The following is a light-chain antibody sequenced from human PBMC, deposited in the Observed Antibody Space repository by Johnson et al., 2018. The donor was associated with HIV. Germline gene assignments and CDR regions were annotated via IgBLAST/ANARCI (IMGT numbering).Light chain of an antibody. CDR3: GTWDNSLSAHV. J-gene: IGLJ1*01. Sequence: QPVLTQPPSVSAAPGQKVTISCSGSSSNIGNNYVSWYQQLPGTAPKLLIYDNDKRPSGIPDRFSGSKSGTSATLGITGLQTGDAADYYCGTWDNSLSAHVFGTGTKGTV. CDR1: SSNIGNNY. V-gene: IGLV1-51*01. CDR2: DND.